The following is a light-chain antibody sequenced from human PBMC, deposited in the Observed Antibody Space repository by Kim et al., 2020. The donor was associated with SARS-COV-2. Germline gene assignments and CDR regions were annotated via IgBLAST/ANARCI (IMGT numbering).Light chain of an antibody. J-gene: IGLJ3*02. V-gene: IGLV2-14*03. Sequence: QSALTQPASVSGSPGQSITISCTGTSSDIGDYNYVSWFQHHPGKAPKVMIYDVTKRPSGVSNRFSGSKSGNTASLTISGLQAEDEADYYCSSYTSSSTWVFGGGTQLTVL. CDR3: SSYTSSSTWV. CDR2: DVT. CDR1: SSDIGDYNY.